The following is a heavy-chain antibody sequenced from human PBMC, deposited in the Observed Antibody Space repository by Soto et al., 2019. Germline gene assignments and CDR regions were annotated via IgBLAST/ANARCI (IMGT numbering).Heavy chain of an antibody. CDR1: GFSRSSTRMA. D-gene: IGHD6-19*01. CDR2: IYWDDDK. V-gene: IGHV2-5*02. CDR3: AHIVVAGLGYYFDY. Sequence: QITLKESGPTLVKPTQTLTLTCTFSGFSRSSTRMAVGWIRQPPGQALEWLALIYWDDDKRYSPFLKSRLTSPKDTSKSKVVLTMSNMDPVDTARYYCAHIVVAGLGYYFDYWGQGTLVTVSS. J-gene: IGHJ4*02.